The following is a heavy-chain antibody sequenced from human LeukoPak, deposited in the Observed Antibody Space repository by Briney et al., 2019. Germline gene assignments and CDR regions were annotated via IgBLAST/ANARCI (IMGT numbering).Heavy chain of an antibody. D-gene: IGHD3-10*01. CDR1: GYSFNNYD. CDR2: MQPNSGNT. CDR3: AREGGYFGPGSFFDS. V-gene: IGHV1-8*03. Sequence: GASVKVSCKASGYSFNNYDINWVRQVAGQGLEWVGWMQPNSGNTGLALRFQGRITITRDMSISTVYLEVSSLTSEDTAVYYCAREGGYFGPGSFFDSWGQGTLVTVSS. J-gene: IGHJ4*02.